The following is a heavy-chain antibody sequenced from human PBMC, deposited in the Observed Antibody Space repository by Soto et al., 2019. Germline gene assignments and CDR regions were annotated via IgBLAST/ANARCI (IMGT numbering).Heavy chain of an antibody. CDR1: GYTFTSYG. Sequence: QVQLVQSGAEVKKPGASVKVSCKASGYTFTSYGISWVRQAPGQGLVWMGWISAYNGNTNYAQKLQGRVTMTTYTSTSTAYTDRRSLSTDDTAVYYCARALRLPGYSSSWPAGYWGQGTLVTVSS. CDR2: ISAYNGNT. J-gene: IGHJ4*02. D-gene: IGHD6-13*01. V-gene: IGHV1-18*01. CDR3: ARALRLPGYSSSWPAGY.